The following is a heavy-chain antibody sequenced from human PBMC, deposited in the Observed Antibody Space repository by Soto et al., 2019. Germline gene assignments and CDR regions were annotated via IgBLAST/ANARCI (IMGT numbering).Heavy chain of an antibody. CDR1: GGTFSSYA. CDR3: ARSHGRSTSLEIYYYYYYGMDV. D-gene: IGHD2-2*01. V-gene: IGHV1-69*01. CDR2: IIPISDTT. J-gene: IGHJ6*02. Sequence: QVQLVQSGAEVKKPGSSVKVSCKASGGTFSSYAISWVRQAPGQGLEWMGGIIPISDTTNYAQKFQGRVTITADESTSTAYMELSSPRSQDTAVYYCARSHGRSTSLEIYYYYYYGMDVWGLGTTVTVSS.